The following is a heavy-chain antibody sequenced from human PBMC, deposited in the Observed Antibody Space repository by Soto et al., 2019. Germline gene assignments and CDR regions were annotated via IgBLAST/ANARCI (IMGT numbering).Heavy chain of an antibody. CDR3: ARGGHVVVVTAALDY. CDR2: VNPSGGHT. V-gene: IGHV1-46*01. Sequence: QVQLVQSGAEVKKPGASVKVSCKASGDTFTDYYIHWVRQAPGQGLEWMGTVNPSGGHTTYAQHFPGGMTMTRDTPTSTLYMEVTSLTSEDTAVYYCARGGHVVVVTAALDYWGQGTLVTVSS. J-gene: IGHJ4*02. CDR1: GDTFTDYY. D-gene: IGHD2-21*02.